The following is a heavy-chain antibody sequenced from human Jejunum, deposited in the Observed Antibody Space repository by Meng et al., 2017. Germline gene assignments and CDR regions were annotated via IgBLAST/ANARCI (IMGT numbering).Heavy chain of an antibody. V-gene: IGHV3-30-3*01. J-gene: IGHJ3*02. CDR3: ASQLAYSSGDCYWRYAFDI. D-gene: IGHD2-21*02. CDR1: GFTFSSYD. Sequence: GESLKISCAASGFTFSSYDMNWVRQAPGRGLEWVAVISDDGSNKYYADYVKGRFTISRDNSKNTLYLQMNSQRTEDTALYNCASQLAYSSGDCYWRYAFDIWGQGTMVTVSS. CDR2: ISDDGSNK.